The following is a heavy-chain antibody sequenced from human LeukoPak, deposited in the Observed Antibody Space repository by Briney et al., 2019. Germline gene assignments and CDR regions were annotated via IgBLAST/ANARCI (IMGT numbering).Heavy chain of an antibody. CDR2: IYSGGST. Sequence: PGGSLRLSCAASGFTVSNKDMSWVHPAPGRGVEWVSVIYSGGSTYYAVSVKGGFTIYRDNCKHTLYLQMNSLRAEDTAMYYCTNLNGKAFDIWGQGTMVTVSS. V-gene: IGHV3-66*02. D-gene: IGHD1-20*01. CDR1: GFTVSNKD. CDR3: TNLNGKAFDI. J-gene: IGHJ3*02.